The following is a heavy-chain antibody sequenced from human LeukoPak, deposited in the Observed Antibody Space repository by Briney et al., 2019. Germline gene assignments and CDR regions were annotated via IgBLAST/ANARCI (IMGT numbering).Heavy chain of an antibody. D-gene: IGHD1-26*01. J-gene: IGHJ4*02. CDR1: GFTFSSYG. V-gene: IGHV3-33*06. CDR2: IWYDGSNK. CDR3: AKDLGSGSLDY. Sequence: PGGSLRLSCAASGFTFSSYGMHWARQAPGKGLEWVAVIWYDGSNKYYADSVKGRFTISRDNSKNTLYLQMNSLRAEDTAVYYCAKDLGSGSLDYWGQGTLVTVSS.